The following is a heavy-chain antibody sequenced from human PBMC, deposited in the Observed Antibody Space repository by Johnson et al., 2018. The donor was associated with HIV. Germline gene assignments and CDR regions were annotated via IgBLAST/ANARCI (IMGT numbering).Heavy chain of an antibody. CDR3: AKDHAAAEGSEGAFDI. CDR2: INWNGGST. V-gene: IGHV3-20*04. D-gene: IGHD6-13*01. CDR1: GFTFDDYG. J-gene: IGHJ3*02. Sequence: VQLVESGGGVVQPGGSLRLSCAASGFTFDDYGMSWVRQAPGKGLEWVSGINWNGGSTGYADSVKGRFTISRDNAKNSLYLQMNSLRAEDTAVYYCAKDHAAAEGSEGAFDIWGQGTMVTVSS.